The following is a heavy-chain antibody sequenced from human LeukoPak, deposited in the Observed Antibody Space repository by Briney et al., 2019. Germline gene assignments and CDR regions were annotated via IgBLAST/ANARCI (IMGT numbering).Heavy chain of an antibody. V-gene: IGHV3-30*18. J-gene: IGHJ4*02. CDR3: AKDEDYGDYVLSY. Sequence: GGSLRLSCAVSGFTFSSHSMNWVRQAPGKGLEWVAVISYDGSNKYSADSVKGRFTISRDNSKNTLYLQMNSLRAEDTAVYYCAKDEDYGDYVLSYWGQGTLVTVSS. CDR2: ISYDGSNK. CDR1: GFTFSSHS. D-gene: IGHD4-17*01.